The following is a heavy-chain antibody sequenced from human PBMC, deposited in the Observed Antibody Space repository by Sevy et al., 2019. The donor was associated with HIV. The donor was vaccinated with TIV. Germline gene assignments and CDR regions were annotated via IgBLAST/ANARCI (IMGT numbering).Heavy chain of an antibody. J-gene: IGHJ6*02. CDR3: ASRYYYYGMDV. Sequence: SETLSLTCAVYGGSFSGYYWSWIRQPPGKGLEWIGEINHSGSTNYNPSLKSRVTISVDTSKNQFSLKLSSVTAADMAVYYCASRYYYYGMDVWGQGTTVTVSS. CDR2: INHSGST. V-gene: IGHV4-34*01. CDR1: GGSFSGYY.